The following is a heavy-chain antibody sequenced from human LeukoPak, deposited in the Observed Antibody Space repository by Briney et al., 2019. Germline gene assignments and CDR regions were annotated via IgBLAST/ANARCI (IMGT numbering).Heavy chain of an antibody. V-gene: IGHV5-51*01. CDR3: ARRVXQLVRGDWFDP. CDR2: IYPGDSDT. D-gene: IGHD6-13*01. CDR1: GYSFTSYW. J-gene: IGHJ5*02. Sequence: GESLKISCKGSGYSFTSYWIGWVRQMPGKGLEWMGIIYPGDSDTRYSPSFQGQVTISADKSISTAYLQWSSLKASDTAMYYCARRVXQLVRGDWFDPWGQGTLVTXSS.